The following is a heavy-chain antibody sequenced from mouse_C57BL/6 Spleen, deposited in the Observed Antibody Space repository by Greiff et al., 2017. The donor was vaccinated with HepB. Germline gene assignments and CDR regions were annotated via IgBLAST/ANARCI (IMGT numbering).Heavy chain of an antibody. Sequence: EVMLVESGAELVKPGASVKLSCTASGFNIKDYYMHWVKQRTEQGLEWIGRIDPEDGESKYAPKFQGKATITADTSSNTAYLQLSSLTSEDTAVYYCARLPYYYGSSYNYAMDYWGQGTSVTVSS. D-gene: IGHD1-1*01. CDR2: IDPEDGES. J-gene: IGHJ4*01. CDR1: GFNIKDYY. V-gene: IGHV14-2*01. CDR3: ARLPYYYGSSYNYAMDY.